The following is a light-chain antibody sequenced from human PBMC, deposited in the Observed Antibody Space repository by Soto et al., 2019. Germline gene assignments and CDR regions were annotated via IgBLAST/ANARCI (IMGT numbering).Light chain of an antibody. J-gene: IGKJ4*01. CDR1: QGVKND. CDR2: AAS. Sequence: AIQMTQSPSSLSASVGDRVTITCRASQGVKNDLGWYQQRPGKAPKLLIYAASSLQSGVPSRFSGSGSDTDFTLTITSLQPEDFATYYCLQDYTYPLTFGGGTKVEIK. CDR3: LQDYTYPLT. V-gene: IGKV1-6*01.